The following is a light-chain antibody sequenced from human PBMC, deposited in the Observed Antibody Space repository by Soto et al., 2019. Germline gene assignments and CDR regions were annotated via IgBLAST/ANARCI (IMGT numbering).Light chain of an antibody. CDR3: QSYDSSLSLYV. CDR2: GNS. Sequence: QSVLTQPPSVSGAPGQRVTISCTGSSSNIGAGYDVHWYQQLPGTAHTLLIYGNSNRPSGVPDRFSGSKSGTSASLAITGLQAEDEADYYCQSYDSSLSLYVFGTGTKVTVL. CDR1: SSNIGAGYD. J-gene: IGLJ1*01. V-gene: IGLV1-40*01.